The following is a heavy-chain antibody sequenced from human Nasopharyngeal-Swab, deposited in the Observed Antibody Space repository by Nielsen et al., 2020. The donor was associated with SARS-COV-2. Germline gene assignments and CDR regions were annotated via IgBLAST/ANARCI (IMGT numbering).Heavy chain of an antibody. D-gene: IGHD6-13*01. V-gene: IGHV3-11*05. J-gene: IGHJ3*02. Sequence: WIRQPPGKGLEWVSYISSSSSYTNYADSVKGRFTISRDNAKNSLYLQMNSLRAEDTAVYYCARAGSSWYNAFGIWGQGTMVTVSS. CDR3: ARAGSSWYNAFGI. CDR2: ISSSSSYT.